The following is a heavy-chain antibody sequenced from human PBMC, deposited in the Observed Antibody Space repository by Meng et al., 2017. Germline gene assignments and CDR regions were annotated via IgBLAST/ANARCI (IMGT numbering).Heavy chain of an antibody. CDR1: GYTFTGYY. CDR3: ARFGGIVATISAFDY. CDR2: INPNSGGT. J-gene: IGHJ4*02. Sequence: ARLRQLVEEVEQAGAAVQVSCQASGYTFTGYYRQWVRQAPGQGLEWMGRINPNSGGTNYAQKFQGRVTMTRDTSISTAYMELSRLRSDDTAVYYCARFGGIVATISAFDYWGQGTLVTVSS. V-gene: IGHV1-2*06. D-gene: IGHD5-12*01.